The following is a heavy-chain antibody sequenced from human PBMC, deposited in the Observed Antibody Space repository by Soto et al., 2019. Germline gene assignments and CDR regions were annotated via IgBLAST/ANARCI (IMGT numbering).Heavy chain of an antibody. CDR3: ARDLGGYASH. D-gene: IGHD3-16*01. J-gene: IGHJ4*02. V-gene: IGHV3-74*01. CDR2: INTDGSTT. Sequence: EVQLVESGGGLVQPGVSLRLSCAASGFTFSNYWMHWVRQAPGKGQVWVSRINTDGSTTNYADSVKGRFTISRDNAKNTLYLQTNSLGAEDKAVYYCARDLGGYASHWGQGTLVTVSS. CDR1: GFTFSNYW.